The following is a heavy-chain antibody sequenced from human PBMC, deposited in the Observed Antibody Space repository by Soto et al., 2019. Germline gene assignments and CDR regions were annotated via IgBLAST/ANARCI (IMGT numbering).Heavy chain of an antibody. Sequence: SETLSLTCTVSGGSISSYYWSWTRQPPGKGLEWIGYIYYSGSTNYNPSLKSRVTISVDTSKNQFSLKLSSVTAADTAVYYCATARSLGLFDYWGQGTLVTVSS. CDR3: ATARSLGLFDY. CDR2: IYYSGST. D-gene: IGHD7-27*01. CDR1: GGSISSYY. J-gene: IGHJ4*02. V-gene: IGHV4-59*01.